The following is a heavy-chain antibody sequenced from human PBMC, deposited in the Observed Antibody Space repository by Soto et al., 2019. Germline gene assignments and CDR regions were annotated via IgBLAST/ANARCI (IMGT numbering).Heavy chain of an antibody. CDR2: IYHSGST. CDR3: ARDQVVVRGVIISNSYYYYGMDV. D-gene: IGHD3-10*01. J-gene: IGHJ6*02. Sequence: SETLSLTCAVSGGSISSSNWWSWVRQPPGKGLEWIGEIYHSGSTNYNPSLKSRVTISVDKSKNQFSLKLSSVTAADTAVYYCARDQVVVRGVIISNSYYYYGMDVWGQGTTVTVSS. CDR1: GGSISSSNW. V-gene: IGHV4-4*02.